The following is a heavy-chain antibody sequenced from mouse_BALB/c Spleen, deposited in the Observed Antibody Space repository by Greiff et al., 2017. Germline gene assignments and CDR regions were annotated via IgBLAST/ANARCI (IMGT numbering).Heavy chain of an antibody. Sequence: DVQLQESGPGLVKPSQSLSLTCTVTGYSITSYYAWNWIRQFPGNKLEWMGYISYSGSTSYNPSLKRRISITRDTSKNQFFLQLNSVTTEDTATYYCARSSYVSYWYFDVWGAGTTVTVSS. V-gene: IGHV3-2*02. D-gene: IGHD1-1*01. CDR3: ARSSYVSYWYFDV. J-gene: IGHJ1*01. CDR1: GYSITSYYA. CDR2: ISYSGST.